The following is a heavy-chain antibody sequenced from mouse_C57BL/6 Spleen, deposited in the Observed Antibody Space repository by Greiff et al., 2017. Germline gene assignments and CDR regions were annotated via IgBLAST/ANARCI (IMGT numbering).Heavy chain of an antibody. J-gene: IGHJ2*01. D-gene: IGHD1-1*01. CDR2: IDPNSGGT. Sequence: QVQLQQPGAELVKPGASVKLSCKASGYTFTSYWMHWVKQRPGRGLEWIGRIDPNSGGTKYNEKFKSQATLTVDKPSSTAYMQLSSLASEDSAVYYCSREGITTVPHFDDWGKGTTLTVSS. CDR3: SREGITTVPHFDD. V-gene: IGHV1-72*01. CDR1: GYTFTSYW.